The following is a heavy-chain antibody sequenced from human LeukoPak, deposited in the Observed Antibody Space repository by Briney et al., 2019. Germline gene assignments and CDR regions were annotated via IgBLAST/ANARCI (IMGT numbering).Heavy chain of an antibody. D-gene: IGHD5-18*01. CDR1: GGTFSSYA. CDR2: INPNSGGT. Sequence: ASVKVSCKASGGTFSSYAISWVRQAPGQGLECMGRINPNSGGTNYAQKFQGRVTMTRDTSISTAYMELSRLRSDDTAVYYCATSSEGGYSYGSDIDYWGQGTLVTVSS. J-gene: IGHJ4*02. CDR3: ATSSEGGYSYGSDIDY. V-gene: IGHV1-2*06.